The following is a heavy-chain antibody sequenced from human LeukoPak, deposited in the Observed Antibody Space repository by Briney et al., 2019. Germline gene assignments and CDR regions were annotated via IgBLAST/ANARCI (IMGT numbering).Heavy chain of an antibody. D-gene: IGHD3-22*01. J-gene: IGHJ4*02. V-gene: IGHV1-24*01. CDR1: GYTLTELS. CDR2: FDPEDGET. CDR3: ASLKTYYYDSSGYYYDY. Sequence: ASVKVSCKVSGYTLTELSMHWVRQAPGKGLEWMGGFDPEDGETIYAQKFQGRVTMTEDTSTDTAYMELSSLRSEDTAVYYCASLKTYYYDSSGYYYDYWGQGTPVTVSS.